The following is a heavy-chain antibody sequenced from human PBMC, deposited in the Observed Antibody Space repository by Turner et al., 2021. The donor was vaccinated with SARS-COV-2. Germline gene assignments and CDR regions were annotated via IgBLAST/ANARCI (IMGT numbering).Heavy chain of an antibody. CDR2: ISSSSNYI. D-gene: IGHD3-3*01. CDR3: ARERRGYYAEY. CDR1: GFTFSRHS. J-gene: IGHJ4*02. V-gene: IGHV3-21*01. Sequence: ELQLVESGGGLVKPGGSLSLSCAASGFTFSRHSMNWVRQAPGKGLECVSSISSSSNYIYYADSVKGRFTISRDNAKNSLFLQMNSLRAEDTAVYYCARERRGYYAEYWGQGSLVTVSS.